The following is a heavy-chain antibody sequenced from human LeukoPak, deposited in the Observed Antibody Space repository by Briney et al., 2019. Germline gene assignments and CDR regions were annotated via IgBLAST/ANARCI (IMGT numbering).Heavy chain of an antibody. CDR3: ARDLAAPGGGVPAALYFVVAY. J-gene: IGHJ4*01. CDR2: ISYDGSNK. CDR1: GFTFSSYA. D-gene: IGHD2-2*01. Sequence: GGSLRLTCAASGFTFSSYAMHWVRQAPGTGLERVAVISYDGSNKYYADSVKGRFTISRDNSKNTLYLQMNSLRAEDTAVYYCARDLAAPGGGVPAALYFVVAYWGQRTVVAASS. V-gene: IGHV3-30*01.